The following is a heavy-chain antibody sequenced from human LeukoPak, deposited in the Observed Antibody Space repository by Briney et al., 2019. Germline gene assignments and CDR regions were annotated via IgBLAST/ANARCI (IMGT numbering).Heavy chain of an antibody. V-gene: IGHV4-59*08. CDR3: ASLIYDSSGYYFDK. CDR2: IQYSGST. CDR1: GGSISSYH. J-gene: IGHJ4*02. D-gene: IGHD3-22*01. Sequence: SETLSLTCTVSGGSISSYHWSWIRQSPGKGLEWMGYIQYSGSTNRNPSLKSRVTISANTSKNQFSLKLSSVTAADTAVYYCASLIYDSSGYYFDKWGQGTLVTVSS.